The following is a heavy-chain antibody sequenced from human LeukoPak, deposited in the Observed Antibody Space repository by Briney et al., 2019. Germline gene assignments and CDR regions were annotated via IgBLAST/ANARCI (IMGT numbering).Heavy chain of an antibody. D-gene: IGHD3-9*01. Sequence: GRSLRLSCAASGFTFSNYDMHWVRQAPGKGLEWVAVISYDGSNKYYADSVKGRFTISRDNSKNTLYLQMNSLRAEDTAVYYCANGRSFDWLFPRGPHYYYYYGMDVWGQGTTVTVSS. CDR1: GFTFSNYD. CDR2: ISYDGSNK. CDR3: ANGRSFDWLFPRGPHYYYYYGMDV. J-gene: IGHJ6*02. V-gene: IGHV3-30*18.